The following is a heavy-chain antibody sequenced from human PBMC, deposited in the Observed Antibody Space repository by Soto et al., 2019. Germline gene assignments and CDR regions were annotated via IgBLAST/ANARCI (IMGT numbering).Heavy chain of an antibody. CDR3: AIRYYYDSSGYYFLDY. D-gene: IGHD3-22*01. V-gene: IGHV5-10-1*01. Sequence: PGESLKISCKGSGYSFTGYWISWVRQMPGKGLEWMGRIDPSDSYTNYSPSFQGHVTISADKSISTAYLQWSSLKASDTAMYYCAIRYYYDSSGYYFLDYWGQGTLVTVSS. J-gene: IGHJ4*02. CDR2: IDPSDSYT. CDR1: GYSFTGYW.